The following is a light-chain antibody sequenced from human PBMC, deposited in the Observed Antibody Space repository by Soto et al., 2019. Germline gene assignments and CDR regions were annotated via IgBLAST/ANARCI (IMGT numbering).Light chain of an antibody. V-gene: IGKV1-39*01. CDR3: QQSYSTPRT. J-gene: IGKJ1*01. CDR2: AAS. Sequence: DIQMTQSPSSVSASVGDRVTITCRASQGISSYLNWYQQKPGKAPKLLIYAASSLQSGVPSRFSGSGSGTDFTLTISSLQPEDFATYYCQQSYSTPRTFGQGTKLDIK. CDR1: QGISSY.